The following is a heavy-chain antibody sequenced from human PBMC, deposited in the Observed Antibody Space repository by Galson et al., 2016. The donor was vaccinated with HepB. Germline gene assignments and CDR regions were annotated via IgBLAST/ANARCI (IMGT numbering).Heavy chain of an antibody. CDR3: VRPSITPRKAFDI. D-gene: IGHD6-6*01. V-gene: IGHV4-39*01. Sequence: SETLSLTCTVSGGSISSSSYYWGWLRQPPGKGLEWIGSINYTRSPYYNSSLKSRVTISVDTSKNQFSLKLSSVTAADTAVYFCVRPSITPRKAFDIWGQGTMVTVSS. CDR2: INYTRSP. CDR1: GGSISSSSYY. J-gene: IGHJ3*02.